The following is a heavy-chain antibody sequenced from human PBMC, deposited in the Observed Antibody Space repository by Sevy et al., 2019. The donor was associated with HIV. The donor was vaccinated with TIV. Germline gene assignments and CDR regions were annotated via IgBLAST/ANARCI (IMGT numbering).Heavy chain of an antibody. CDR2: ISGSGDIT. Sequence: GGSLRLSCAASEFTFSNYAMSWVRQAPGKGLEWVSAISGSGDITYYADSVKGRFTISRDNSKNTLYLQMNSLRAEDTALYYCAKDLQQLGGADYWGQRTLVTVSS. CDR3: AKDLQQLGGADY. J-gene: IGHJ4*02. V-gene: IGHV3-23*01. D-gene: IGHD6-13*01. CDR1: EFTFSNYA.